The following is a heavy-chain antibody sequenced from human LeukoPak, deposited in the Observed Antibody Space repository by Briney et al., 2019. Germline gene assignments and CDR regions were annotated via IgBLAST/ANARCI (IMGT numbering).Heavy chain of an antibody. Sequence: PSETLSLTCTVSGGSISSHYWSWIRQPPGKALEWIGYIYSSGYTNYNPSLKSRVTILVNTSKNQFSLKLSSVTAADTAVYYCARTPEVNSDTMGGYYFDNWGQGTLVTVSS. V-gene: IGHV4-59*11. CDR1: GGSISSHY. D-gene: IGHD3-16*01. J-gene: IGHJ4*02. CDR3: ARTPEVNSDTMGGYYFDN. CDR2: IYSSGYT.